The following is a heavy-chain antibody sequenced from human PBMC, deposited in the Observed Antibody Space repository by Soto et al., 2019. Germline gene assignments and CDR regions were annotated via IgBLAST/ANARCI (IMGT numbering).Heavy chain of an antibody. D-gene: IGHD1-26*01. CDR1: GFTVSSKY. CDR2: IYMRGST. CDR3: ARDSLPGTRTWADH. Sequence: EVQLVESGGGLVQPGESPRLSCAASGFTVSSKYMSWVRQAPGKGLEWVSIIYMRGSTFYADSVKGRFTISRDTSKNTLYLQMDHLTVQDTAMYYCARDSLPGTRTWADHWGQGTLVTVSS. J-gene: IGHJ4*02. V-gene: IGHV3-66*01.